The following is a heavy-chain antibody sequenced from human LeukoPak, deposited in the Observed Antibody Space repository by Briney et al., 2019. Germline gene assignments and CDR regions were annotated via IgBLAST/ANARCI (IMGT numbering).Heavy chain of an antibody. V-gene: IGHV1-2*02. D-gene: IGHD3-10*01. CDR3: ARVIPTMVRGVMPNWFDP. J-gene: IGHJ5*02. CDR1: GYTFTGYY. Sequence: ASVKVSCTASGYTFTGYYMHWVRQAPGQGLEWMGWINPNSGGTNYAQKFQGRVTMTRDTSISTAYMELSRLRSDDTAVYYCARVIPTMVRGVMPNWFDPWGQGTLVTVSS. CDR2: INPNSGGT.